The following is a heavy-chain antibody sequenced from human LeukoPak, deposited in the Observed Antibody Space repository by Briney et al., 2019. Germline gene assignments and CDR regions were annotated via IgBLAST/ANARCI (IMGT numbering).Heavy chain of an antibody. Sequence: GGSLRLSCAASGFTFSSYGMHWFRQAPGKGLEWVAFIRYDGSNKYYADSVKGRFTISRDNSKNTLYLQMNSLRAEDTAVYYCAKTTVTSYYFDYWGQGTLVTVSS. D-gene: IGHD4-11*01. J-gene: IGHJ4*02. CDR1: GFTFSSYG. CDR3: AKTTVTSYYFDY. CDR2: IRYDGSNK. V-gene: IGHV3-30*02.